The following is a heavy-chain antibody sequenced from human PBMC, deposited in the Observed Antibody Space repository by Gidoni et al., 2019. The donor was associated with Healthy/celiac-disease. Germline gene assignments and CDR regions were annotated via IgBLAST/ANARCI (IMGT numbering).Heavy chain of an antibody. J-gene: IGHJ4*02. V-gene: IGHV3-7*03. D-gene: IGHD4-4*01. CDR1: GFTFISYW. Sequence: EVQLVESGGGLVQPGGSLRLSCAASGFTFISYWMSWVRQAPGKGLEWVANIKQDGSEKYYVDSVKGRFTISRDNAKNSLYLQMNSLRAEDTAVYYCARTPYYDYSNYVSLDFDYWGQGTLVTVSS. CDR2: IKQDGSEK. CDR3: ARTPYYDYSNYVSLDFDY.